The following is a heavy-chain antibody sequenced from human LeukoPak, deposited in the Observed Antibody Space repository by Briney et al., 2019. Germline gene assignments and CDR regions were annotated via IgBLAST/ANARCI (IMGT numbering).Heavy chain of an antibody. CDR2: IYYSGST. V-gene: IGHV4-59*01. Sequence: SETLSLTCTVSGGPISSYYWSWIRQPPGKGLEWIGYIYYSGSTNYNPSLKSRVTISVDTSKNQFSLKLSSVTAADTAVYYCARVIRDGYNSYYFDYWGQGTLVTVSS. CDR3: ARVIRDGYNSYYFDY. J-gene: IGHJ4*02. CDR1: GGPISSYY. D-gene: IGHD5-24*01.